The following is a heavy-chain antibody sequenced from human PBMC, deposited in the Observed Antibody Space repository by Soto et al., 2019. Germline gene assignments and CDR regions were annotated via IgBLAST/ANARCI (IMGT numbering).Heavy chain of an antibody. V-gene: IGHV3-21*01. Sequence: GGSLRLSCAASGFTFSSYSMNWVRQAPGKGLEWVSSISSSSSYIYYADSVKGRFTISRDNAKNSLYLQMNSLRAEDTAVYYCARGRPGGSHIVVVTAISDAFDIWGQGTMVTVSS. CDR1: GFTFSSYS. CDR3: ARGRPGGSHIVVVTAISDAFDI. D-gene: IGHD2-21*02. CDR2: ISSSSSYI. J-gene: IGHJ3*02.